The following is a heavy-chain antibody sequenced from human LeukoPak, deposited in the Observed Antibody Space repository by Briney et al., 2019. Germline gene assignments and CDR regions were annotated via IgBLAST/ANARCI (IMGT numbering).Heavy chain of an antibody. CDR3: ARGERYFDWLFQY. V-gene: IGHV3-21*01. CDR1: GFTFSSYS. D-gene: IGHD3-9*01. CDR2: ISSSSSYI. Sequence: PGGSLRLSCAASGFTFSSYSMNWVRQAPGKGLEWVSSISSSSSYIYYADSVKGRFTISRDNAKNSLYLQMNSLRAEDTAVYYCARGERYFDWLFQYWGQGTLVTVSS. J-gene: IGHJ1*01.